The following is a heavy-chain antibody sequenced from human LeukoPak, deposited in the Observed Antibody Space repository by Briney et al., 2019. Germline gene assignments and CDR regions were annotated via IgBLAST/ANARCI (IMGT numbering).Heavy chain of an antibody. Sequence: SETLSLTCAVYGGSFSGYYWSWIRQPPGRGLEWIGEINHSGGTNYNPSLKSRVTISVDTSKNQFSLKLSSVTAADTAVYYCARDTSVTPGYWGQGTLVTVSS. CDR1: GGSFSGYY. D-gene: IGHD4-23*01. V-gene: IGHV4-34*01. CDR3: ARDTSVTPGY. CDR2: INHSGGT. J-gene: IGHJ4*02.